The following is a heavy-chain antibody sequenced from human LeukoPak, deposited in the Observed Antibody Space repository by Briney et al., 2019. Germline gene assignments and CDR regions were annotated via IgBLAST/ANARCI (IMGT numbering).Heavy chain of an antibody. V-gene: IGHV3-23*01. CDR3: AKMKGQRLNDYCMDV. CDR1: GLAFGNFA. CDR2: MTGSGGSS. J-gene: IGHJ6*03. Sequence: GSLRLSCEASGLAFGNFAMSWVRQAPGKGLEWVSGMTGSGGSSYYADSVKGRFTISRDNAKNTPYLQMNNLRADDTALYYSAKMKGQRLNDYCMDVWGKGTTVTVSS.